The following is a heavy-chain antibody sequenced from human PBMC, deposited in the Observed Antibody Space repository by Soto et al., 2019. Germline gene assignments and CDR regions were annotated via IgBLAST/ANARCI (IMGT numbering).Heavy chain of an antibody. D-gene: IGHD3-22*01. CDR2: IHYSGRT. Sequence: WTWIRQHPGKGLEWIAYIHYSGRTYYNPSLKSRVTISVDTSNNQFSLKLSSVTAADTAVYYCARHYFDSSGYSNWFDPWGQGTLVTVSS. J-gene: IGHJ5*02. CDR3: ARHYFDSSGYSNWFDP. V-gene: IGHV4-31*02.